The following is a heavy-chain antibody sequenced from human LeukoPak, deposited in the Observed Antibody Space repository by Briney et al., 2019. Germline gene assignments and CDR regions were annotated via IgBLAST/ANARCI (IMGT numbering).Heavy chain of an antibody. D-gene: IGHD2/OR15-2a*01. V-gene: IGHV4-59*01. CDR3: ARCGRNNRGYYYMED. J-gene: IGHJ6*03. Sequence: PAETLSLTCTVSGGSIRGYSWSRTRQPPGKGLEWIGYTHYSGSSNYNPSLKSRVTISVDTSKNQFSLKVSSVTAADTAVYYCARCGRNNRGYYYMEDWGKGTTVTVSS. CDR1: GGSIRGYS. CDR2: THYSGSS.